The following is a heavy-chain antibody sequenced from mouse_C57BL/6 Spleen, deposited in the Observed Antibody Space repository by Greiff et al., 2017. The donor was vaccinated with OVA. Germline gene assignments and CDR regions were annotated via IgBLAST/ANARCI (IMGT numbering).Heavy chain of an antibody. Sequence: EVQRVESGGGLVKPGGSLKLSCAASGFTFSDYGMHWVRQAPEKGLEWVAYISSGSRTIYYADTVKGRFTISRDNAKNTLFLQMTSLRSEDTAMYYCARPYYYGSSYFDYWGQGTTLTVAS. CDR3: ARPYYYGSSYFDY. CDR2: ISSGSRTI. J-gene: IGHJ2*01. V-gene: IGHV5-17*01. CDR1: GFTFSDYG. D-gene: IGHD1-1*01.